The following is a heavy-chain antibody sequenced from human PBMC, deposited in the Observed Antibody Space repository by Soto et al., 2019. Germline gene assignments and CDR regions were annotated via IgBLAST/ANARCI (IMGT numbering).Heavy chain of an antibody. J-gene: IGHJ5*02. V-gene: IGHV4-59*08. CDR3: AALPPRIEGTLLPIPT. CDR1: GGSISSYY. Sequence: SQTLSRTCTVSGGSISSYYWRWIRQPPGKGREWIGYIYYSGSTNYNPSLKSRGTISVDTAKDRFSRTLSSVTAADTAVYSCAALPPRIEGTLLPIPTWGKGTMVTVSS. D-gene: IGHD2-2*02. CDR2: IYYSGST.